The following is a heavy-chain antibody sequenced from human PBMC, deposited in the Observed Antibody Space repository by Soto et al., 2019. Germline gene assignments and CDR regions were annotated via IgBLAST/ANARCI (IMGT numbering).Heavy chain of an antibody. CDR1: VFTFSTYS. CDR3: AREYTAWPLAYGLDV. Sequence: GGSLRLSCLGSVFTFSTYSINWLRQAPGKGLEWVSSISSRSDIYYADSVKGRFTISRDNAKNSVSLQMNSQRAEDTAVYYCAREYTAWPLAYGLDVWGQGTTVTVSS. CDR2: ISSRSDI. J-gene: IGHJ6*02. D-gene: IGHD2-2*02. V-gene: IGHV3-21*01.